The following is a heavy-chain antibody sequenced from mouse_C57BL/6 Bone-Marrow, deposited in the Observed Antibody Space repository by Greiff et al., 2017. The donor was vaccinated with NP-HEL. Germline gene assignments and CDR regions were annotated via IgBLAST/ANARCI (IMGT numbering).Heavy chain of an antibody. J-gene: IGHJ4*01. D-gene: IGHD2-2*01. CDR1: GFTFSSYA. CDR2: ISDGGSYT. Sequence: DVKLVESGGGLVKPGGSLKLSCAASGFTFSSYAMSWVRQTPEKRLEWVATISDGGSYTYYPDNVKGRFTISRDNAKNNLYLQMSHLKSEDTAMYYCAREMVTTSLYAMDYWGQGTSVTVSS. CDR3: AREMVTTSLYAMDY. V-gene: IGHV5-4*01.